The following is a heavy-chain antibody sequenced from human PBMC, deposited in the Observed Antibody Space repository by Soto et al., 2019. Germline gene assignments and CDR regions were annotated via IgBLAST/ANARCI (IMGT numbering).Heavy chain of an antibody. CDR2: IYHSGST. D-gene: IGHD3-22*01. J-gene: IGHJ5*02. CDR3: ARSSYYDTSGYLNRFDP. Sequence: SETLSLTCAVSGYSISTGYYWGWIRQPPGKGLEWIGSIYHSGSTYYNPSLKSRATISVDTSKNQFSLNLSSVTAADTAVYYCARSSYYDTSGYLNRFDPWGQGTLVTVSS. V-gene: IGHV4-38-2*01. CDR1: GYSISTGYY.